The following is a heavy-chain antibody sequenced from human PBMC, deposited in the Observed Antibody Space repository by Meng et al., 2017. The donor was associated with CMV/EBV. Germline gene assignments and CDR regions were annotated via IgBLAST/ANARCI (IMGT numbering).Heavy chain of an antibody. J-gene: IGHJ6*02. CDR1: GYTFTSYG. D-gene: IGHD3-22*01. V-gene: IGHV1-18*01. Sequence: ASVKVSCKASGYTFTSYGISWVRQAPGQGLEWMGWISAYNGNTNYAQKLQGRVTMTTDTSTSTAYMELRSLRSDDTAVYYCARDSPPLDYYDSSGQGGYYYGMDVWGQGTTVTVSS. CDR3: ARDSPPLDYYDSSGQGGYYYGMDV. CDR2: ISAYNGNT.